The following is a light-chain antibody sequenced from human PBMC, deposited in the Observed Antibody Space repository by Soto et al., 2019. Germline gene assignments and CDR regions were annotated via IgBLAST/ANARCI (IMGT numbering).Light chain of an antibody. V-gene: IGKV1D-16*01. J-gene: IGKJ5*01. CDR1: LDVGTW. CDR2: ATS. CDR3: QQYHSYPPT. Sequence: DIEITQSPSSLSASVGDRVIITCRASLDVGTWLAWYQQRSGKAPRSLISATSTLQSGVPSRFSGSGSGTEFTLTISGLQPEDFATYYCQQYHSYPPTFGQGTRLESK.